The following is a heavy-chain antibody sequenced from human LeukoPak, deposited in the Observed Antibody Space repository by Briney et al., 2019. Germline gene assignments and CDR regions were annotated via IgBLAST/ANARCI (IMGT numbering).Heavy chain of an antibody. D-gene: IGHD2-15*01. CDR2: ISAYNANT. CDR3: ARGVQGVLAAIHLDF. V-gene: IGHV1-18*01. CDR1: GCTFSSYA. Sequence: ASVTDSFKTSGCTFSSYAISWVRQAPGQGLECMEWISAYNANTNYAQKLQGRVTLTTDTSPGTAYIELTHLRSDDTAYYYCARGVQGVLAAIHLDFWGQGTLLSDSS. J-gene: IGHJ4*02.